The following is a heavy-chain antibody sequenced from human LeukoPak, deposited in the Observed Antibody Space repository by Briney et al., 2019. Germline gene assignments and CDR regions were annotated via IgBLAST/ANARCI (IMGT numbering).Heavy chain of an antibody. CDR3: ARGNKRGYCSSTSCYHMDV. V-gene: IGHV1-18*01. D-gene: IGHD2-2*01. Sequence: ASVKVSCKASGYTFTSYGISWVRQAPGQGLEWMGWISAYNGNTNYAQKFQGRVTMTRNTSISTAYMELSSLRSEDTAVYYCARGNKRGYCSSTSCYHMDVWGKGTTVTVSS. CDR2: ISAYNGNT. J-gene: IGHJ6*03. CDR1: GYTFTSYG.